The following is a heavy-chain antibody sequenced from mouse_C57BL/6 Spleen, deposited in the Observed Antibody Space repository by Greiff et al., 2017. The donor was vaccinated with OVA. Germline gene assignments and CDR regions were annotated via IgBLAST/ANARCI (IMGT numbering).Heavy chain of an antibody. CDR1: GFTFSDYG. CDR2: ISSGSSTI. D-gene: IGHD1-1*01. CDR3: ARPNYYGSSYLDY. J-gene: IGHJ2*01. Sequence: EVQVVESGGGLVKPGGSLKLSCAASGFTFSDYGMHWVRQAPEKGLEWVAYISSGSSTIYYADTVKGRFTISRDNAKNTLFLQMTSLRSEDTAMYYCARPNYYGSSYLDYWGQGTTLTVSS. V-gene: IGHV5-17*01.